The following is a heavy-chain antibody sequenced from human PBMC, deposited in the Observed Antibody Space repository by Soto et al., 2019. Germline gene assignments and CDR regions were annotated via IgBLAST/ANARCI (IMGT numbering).Heavy chain of an antibody. V-gene: IGHV1-69*02. CDR1: GGTFSSYT. D-gene: IGHD6-19*01. J-gene: IGHJ3*02. CDR3: ARGGRYSSGWYEDAFDI. CDR2: IIPILGIA. Sequence: SVKVSCKASGGTFSSYTLSWVRQAPGQGLEWMGRIIPILGIANHAQKFQGRVTITADKSTSTAYMELSSLRSEDTAVYYCARGGRYSSGWYEDAFDIWGQGTMVTVSS.